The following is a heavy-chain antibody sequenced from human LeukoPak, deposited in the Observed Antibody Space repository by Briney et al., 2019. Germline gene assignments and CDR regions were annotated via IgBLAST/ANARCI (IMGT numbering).Heavy chain of an antibody. CDR3: ARRIVGANNPHFDY. D-gene: IGHD1-26*01. CDR1: GGSISSSNW. V-gene: IGHV4-4*02. J-gene: IGHJ4*02. Sequence: SETLSLTCAVSGGSISSSNWWSWVRQSPGKGLEWIGEIYYSGSTYYNPSLKSRVTISVDTSKNQFSLKLSSVTAADTAVYYCARRIVGANNPHFDYWGQGTLVTVSS. CDR2: IYYSGST.